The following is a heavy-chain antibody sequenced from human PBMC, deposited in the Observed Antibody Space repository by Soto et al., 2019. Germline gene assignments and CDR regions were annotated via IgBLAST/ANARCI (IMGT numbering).Heavy chain of an antibody. D-gene: IGHD2-15*01. J-gene: IGHJ5*02. Sequence: QVQLQESGPGLVRPSETLSLTCTVSGGSISGNYWSWIRQPPGRGLEWIGYIYYSGSTYVSPSLKSRVTMSVDTSENQVFLKLRSVTAADTAVYYCARTPIGYCSGGTCSNWFDPWGQGTLVTVSS. V-gene: IGHV4-59*08. CDR2: IYYSGST. CDR3: ARTPIGYCSGGTCSNWFDP. CDR1: GGSISGNY.